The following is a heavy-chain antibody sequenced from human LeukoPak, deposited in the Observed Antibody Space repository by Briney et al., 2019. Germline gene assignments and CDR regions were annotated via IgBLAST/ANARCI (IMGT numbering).Heavy chain of an antibody. CDR1: GFTFNNAW. D-gene: IGHD5-18*01. Sequence: PGGSLRLSCAASGFTFNNAWMSWVRQAPGKGLEWVGRIKSKTDGGPTDYAAPVKGRFTISRDDSKNTLYLQMNSLKTEDTAVYYCSIDRGNSYGLYPHWGQGTLVTVSS. CDR3: SIDRGNSYGLYPH. V-gene: IGHV3-15*01. J-gene: IGHJ4*02. CDR2: IKSKTDGGPT.